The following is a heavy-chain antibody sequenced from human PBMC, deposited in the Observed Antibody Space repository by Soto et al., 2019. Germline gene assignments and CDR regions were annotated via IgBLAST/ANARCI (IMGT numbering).Heavy chain of an antibody. J-gene: IGHJ4*02. CDR2: ISYDGSNK. D-gene: IGHD4-17*01. CDR3: AKDKDYGFDY. V-gene: IGHV3-30*18. Sequence: GGSLRLSCAASGFTFSSYGMHWVRQAPGKGLEWVAVISYDGSNKYYADSVKGRFTISRDNSKNTLYLQMNSLRAEDTAVYYCAKDKDYGFDYWGQGTLVTVSS. CDR1: GFTFSSYG.